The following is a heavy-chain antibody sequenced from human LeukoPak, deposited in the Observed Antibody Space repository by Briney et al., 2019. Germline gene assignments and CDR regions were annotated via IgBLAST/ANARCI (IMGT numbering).Heavy chain of an antibody. J-gene: IGHJ6*03. CDR3: AKSKQQLVRVHYYYYMDV. Sequence: GGSLRLSCAASGYTFSSYAMSWVRQAPGKGLEWVSAISGSGGSTYYADSVKGRFTISRDNSKNTLYLQMNSLRAEDTAVYYCAKSKQQLVRVHYYYYMDVWGKGATVTVSS. V-gene: IGHV3-23*01. CDR2: ISGSGGST. D-gene: IGHD6-13*01. CDR1: GYTFSSYA.